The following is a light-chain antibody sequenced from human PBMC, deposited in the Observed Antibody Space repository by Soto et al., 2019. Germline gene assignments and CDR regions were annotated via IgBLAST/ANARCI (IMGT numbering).Light chain of an antibody. V-gene: IGKV3-15*01. Sequence: EIVMTQSPASLSVSPGERVAFSCRARQSISTELAWYQQKPGQPPRHLIYGAATRATGIPPRFSGSGSGTEFTLTISYLQSEDFAVYYCQQYNRWPPLTFGGGTKVDIK. CDR3: QQYNRWPPLT. CDR2: GAA. J-gene: IGKJ4*01. CDR1: QSISTE.